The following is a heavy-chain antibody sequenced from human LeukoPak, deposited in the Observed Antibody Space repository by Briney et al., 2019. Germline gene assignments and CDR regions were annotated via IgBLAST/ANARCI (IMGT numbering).Heavy chain of an antibody. CDR2: IAYDGSKI. Sequence: GGSLRLSCAASGSTFSNYDIHWVRQAPGKGLEWVTVIAYDGSKIYYGDSVKGRFTISRDNSQNPPYLQMNSLRAEDTAVYYCARGGRFGERAAFDIWGQGTMVTVSS. CDR3: ARGGRFGERAAFDI. CDR1: GSTFSNYD. J-gene: IGHJ3*02. D-gene: IGHD3-10*01. V-gene: IGHV3-30-3*01.